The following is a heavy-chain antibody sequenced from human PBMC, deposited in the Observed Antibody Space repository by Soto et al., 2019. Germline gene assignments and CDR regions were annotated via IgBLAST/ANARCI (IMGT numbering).Heavy chain of an antibody. Sequence: EAQLVESGGGLVQPGGSLRLSCAASGFTFSSYEMNWVRQAPGKGLEWVSYISSSGTTIYYADSVKGRFTISRDNAKNSLYLQMNSLRAEDTAVYYCAGEPPPGGYADYFPHDALDIWGQGTMVTVSS. CDR1: GFTFSSYE. CDR2: ISSSGTTI. V-gene: IGHV3-48*03. D-gene: IGHD4-17*01. CDR3: AGEPPPGGYADYFPHDALDI. J-gene: IGHJ3*02.